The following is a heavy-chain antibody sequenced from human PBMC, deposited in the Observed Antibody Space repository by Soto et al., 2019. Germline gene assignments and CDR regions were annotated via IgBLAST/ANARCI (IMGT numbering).Heavy chain of an antibody. CDR2: IYYSGST. Sequence: PSETLSLTCTVSGGSISSYYWSWIRQPPGKGLEWIGYIYYSGSTNYNPPLKSRVTISVDTSKNQFSLKLSSVTAADTAVYYCARANYYDSSGYSIPSYYYYGMDVWGQGTTVTVSS. CDR3: ARANYYDSSGYSIPSYYYYGMDV. CDR1: GGSISSYY. D-gene: IGHD3-22*01. J-gene: IGHJ6*02. V-gene: IGHV4-59*01.